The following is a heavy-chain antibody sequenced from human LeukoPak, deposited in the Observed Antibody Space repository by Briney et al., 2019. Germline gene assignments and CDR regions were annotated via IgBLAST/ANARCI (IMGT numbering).Heavy chain of an antibody. CDR1: GYSISSGYY. V-gene: IGHV4-38-2*02. D-gene: IGHD2-15*01. Sequence: SETLSLTCTVSGYSISSGYYWGWIRQPPGKGLEWIGSIYHSGSTYYNPSLKSRVTISVDTSKNQFSLKLSSVTAADTAVYYCARQDIVVVVAAKKTGDYGMDVWGQGTTVTVSS. J-gene: IGHJ6*02. CDR2: IYHSGST. CDR3: ARQDIVVVVAAKKTGDYGMDV.